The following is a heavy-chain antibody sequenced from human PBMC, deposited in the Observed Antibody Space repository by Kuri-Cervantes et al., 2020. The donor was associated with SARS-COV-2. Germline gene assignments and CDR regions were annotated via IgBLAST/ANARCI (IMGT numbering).Heavy chain of an antibody. CDR1: GFTFSSYG. CDR3: AKGFTIFGVVIFPLSYYYGMDV. Sequence: GESLKISCAASGFTFSSYGTHWVRQAPGKGLEWVAVISYDGSNKYYADSVKGRFTISRDNSKNTLYLQMNSLRAEDTAVYYCAKGFTIFGVVIFPLSYYYGMDVWGQGTMVTVSS. V-gene: IGHV3-30*18. CDR2: ISYDGSNK. J-gene: IGHJ6*02. D-gene: IGHD3-3*01.